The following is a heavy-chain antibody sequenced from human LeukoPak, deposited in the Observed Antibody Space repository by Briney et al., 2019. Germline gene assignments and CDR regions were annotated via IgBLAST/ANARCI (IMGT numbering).Heavy chain of an antibody. D-gene: IGHD1-7*01. CDR1: GFTFSSAW. J-gene: IGHJ4*02. V-gene: IGHV3-15*01. CDR3: AIWNYSTFDY. Sequence: GGSLRLSCAASGFTFSSAWMTWVRQAPGKGLEWVGRIFSKIDSGTTHYAAPVKGRFTISRDDSKNILYLQMNSVTTEDSAIYYCAIWNYSTFDYWGQGTLVTVSS. CDR2: IFSKIDSGTT.